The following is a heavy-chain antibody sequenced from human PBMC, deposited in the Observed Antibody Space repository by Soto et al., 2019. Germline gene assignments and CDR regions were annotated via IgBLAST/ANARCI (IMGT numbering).Heavy chain of an antibody. V-gene: IGHV1-69*12. J-gene: IGHJ4*02. CDR2: IIPIFVTA. Sequence: QVQLVQSGAAVKKPGSSVKVTCKASGGTFSSNAISWVLQAHGQGLEWMGGIIPIFVTAHYAQKYQGRVIITADESTSTAAMELSIRESEDTAGDYCATGGRGYSSAPRFYFEFWGPGTLVTVSS. CDR3: ATGGRGYSSAPRFYFEF. CDR1: GGTFSSNA. D-gene: IGHD5-18*01.